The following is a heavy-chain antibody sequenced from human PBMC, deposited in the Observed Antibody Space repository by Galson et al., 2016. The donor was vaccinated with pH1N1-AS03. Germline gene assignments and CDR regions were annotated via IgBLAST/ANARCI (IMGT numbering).Heavy chain of an antibody. CDR1: GGSISSGGYY. V-gene: IGHV4-31*01. CDR3: ARQDSVAYYLDS. Sequence: TLSLTCTVSGGSISSGGYYWNWIRQHPGKGLEWIGYIFHSGSTYYSPSLESLVSISVDTSKNQFSLKLKSVTAAETAVYYCARQDSVAYYLDSWGPGTLVTVSS. J-gene: IGHJ4*02. CDR2: IFHSGST. D-gene: IGHD2-15*01.